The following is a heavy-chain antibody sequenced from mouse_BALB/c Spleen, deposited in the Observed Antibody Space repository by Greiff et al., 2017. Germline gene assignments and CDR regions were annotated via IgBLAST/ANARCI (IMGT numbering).Heavy chain of an antibody. CDR1: GYTFTSYW. CDR3: ARDLYYGRDY. V-gene: IGHV1-7*01. Sequence: VQLHQSGADLAKPGASVKMSCKASGYTFTSYWMHWVKQRPGQGLEWIGYINPSTGYTEYNQKFKYKATLNADKSSSTAYMQLSSLTSEDSAVYYCARDLYYGRDYWGQGTSVTVSS. J-gene: IGHJ4*01. CDR2: INPSTGYT.